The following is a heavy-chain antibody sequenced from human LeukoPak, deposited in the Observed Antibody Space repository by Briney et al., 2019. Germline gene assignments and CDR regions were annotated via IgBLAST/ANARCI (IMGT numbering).Heavy chain of an antibody. V-gene: IGHV4-38-2*02. Sequence: SETLSLTCTVSDYSISSSYYWGWIRQPPGKGLEWIGSIYHSGSTYYNPSLKSRVTISVDTSKNQFSLKLSSVTAADTAVYYCARLFITDILTGYYIRGYFDYWGQGTLVTVSS. D-gene: IGHD3-9*01. J-gene: IGHJ4*02. CDR1: DYSISSSYY. CDR3: ARLFITDILTGYYIRGYFDY. CDR2: IYHSGST.